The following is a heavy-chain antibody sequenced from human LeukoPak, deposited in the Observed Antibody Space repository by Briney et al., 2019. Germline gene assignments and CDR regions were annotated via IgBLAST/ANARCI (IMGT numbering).Heavy chain of an antibody. V-gene: IGHV3-23*01. D-gene: IGHD4/OR15-4a*01. CDR3: AKARGATYGTYYFDY. J-gene: IGHJ4*02. Sequence: GGSLRLSCAASGFTFSSYAMNWVRQAPGKGLEWVSISGSGGDTYYAYSVKGRFTISRDNSKNTLYLQMNSLRAEDTAVYYCAKARGATYGTYYFDYWGQGTLVTVSS. CDR1: GFTFSSYA. CDR2: ISGSGGDT.